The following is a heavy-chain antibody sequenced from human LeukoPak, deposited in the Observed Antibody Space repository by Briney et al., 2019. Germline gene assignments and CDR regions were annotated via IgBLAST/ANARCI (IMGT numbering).Heavy chain of an antibody. D-gene: IGHD4-11*01. CDR3: AKDLTVTSTCYFDP. Sequence: GGSLRLSCAASGFTFSSYSMNWVRQAPGKGLEWVSSITSSSSYIYYADSVRGRFTISRDNAKNSLYLQMNSLRGEDTAVYYCAKDLTVTSTCYFDPWGQGTLVTVS. V-gene: IGHV3-21*01. CDR1: GFTFSSYS. J-gene: IGHJ5*02. CDR2: ITSSSSYI.